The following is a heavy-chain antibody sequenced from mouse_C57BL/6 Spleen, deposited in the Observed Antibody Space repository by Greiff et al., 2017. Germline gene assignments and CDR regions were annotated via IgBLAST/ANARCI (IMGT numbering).Heavy chain of an antibody. CDR1: GYTFTSYW. J-gene: IGHJ3*01. D-gene: IGHD2-3*01. Sequence: VQLQQSGAELVKPGASVKLSCKASGYTFTSYWMHWVKQRPGQGLEWIGMIHPNSGGTNYNAKFKSKATLTVDKSSSTAYMQLSSLTSEDSAVXYCVAYDGYYRFADWGQGTLVTVSA. CDR2: IHPNSGGT. CDR3: VAYDGYYRFAD. V-gene: IGHV1-64*01.